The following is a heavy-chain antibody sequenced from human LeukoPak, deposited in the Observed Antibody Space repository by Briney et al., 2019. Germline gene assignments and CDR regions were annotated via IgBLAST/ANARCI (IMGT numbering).Heavy chain of an antibody. CDR2: MNPNSGNT. V-gene: IGHV1-8*01. CDR3: ARDSTTYYYDSSGYGPAGYYYYGMDV. J-gene: IGHJ6*02. CDR1: GYTFTSCD. D-gene: IGHD3-22*01. Sequence: GASVKVSCKASGYTFTSCDINWVRQATGQGLEWMGWMNPNSGNTGYAQKLQGRVTMTTDTSTSTAYMELRSLRSDDTALYYCARDSTTYYYDSSGYGPAGYYYYGMDVWGQGTTVTVSS.